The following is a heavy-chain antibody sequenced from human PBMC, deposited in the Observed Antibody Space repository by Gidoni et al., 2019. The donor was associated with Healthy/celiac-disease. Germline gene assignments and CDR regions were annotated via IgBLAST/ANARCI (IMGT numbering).Heavy chain of an antibody. CDR3: ARGESIHDY. Sequence: QVQLQESGPGLVKPSETLSLTCTVSGGSISSYYWSWIRQPPGKGLEWIGYIYYSGSTNYNPSLKSRVTISVDTSKNQFSLKLSSVTAADTAVYYCARGESIHDYWGQGTLVTVSS. D-gene: IGHD6-6*01. J-gene: IGHJ4*02. V-gene: IGHV4-59*01. CDR2: IYYSGST. CDR1: GGSISSYY.